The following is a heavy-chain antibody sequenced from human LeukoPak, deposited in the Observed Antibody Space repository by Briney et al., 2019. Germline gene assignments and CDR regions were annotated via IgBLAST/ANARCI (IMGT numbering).Heavy chain of an antibody. CDR2: ISAYNGNT. D-gene: IGHD4-17*01. CDR3: ARARYVDYDSRRRRDYYYMDV. CDR1: GYTFTSYG. Sequence: ASVKVSCKASGYTFTSYGISWVRQAPGQGLEWMGWISAYNGNTNYAQKLQGRVTMTTDTSTSTAYMELRSLRSDDTAVYYCARARYVDYDSRRRRDYYYMDVWGKGTTVTVSS. J-gene: IGHJ6*03. V-gene: IGHV1-18*01.